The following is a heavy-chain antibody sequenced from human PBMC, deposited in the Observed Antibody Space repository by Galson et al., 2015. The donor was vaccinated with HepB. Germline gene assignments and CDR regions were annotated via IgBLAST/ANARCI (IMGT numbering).Heavy chain of an antibody. D-gene: IGHD3-3*01. J-gene: IGHJ3*02. CDR3: ATGIGFGTNGGMAFDI. V-gene: IGHV1-24*01. Sequence: SVKVSCKVSGYTLTELSMHWVRQAPGKGLEWMGGFDPEDGETIYAQKFQGRVTMTEDTSTDTAYMELSSLRSEDTAVYYCATGIGFGTNGGMAFDIWGQGTMVTVSS. CDR2: FDPEDGET. CDR1: GYTLTELS.